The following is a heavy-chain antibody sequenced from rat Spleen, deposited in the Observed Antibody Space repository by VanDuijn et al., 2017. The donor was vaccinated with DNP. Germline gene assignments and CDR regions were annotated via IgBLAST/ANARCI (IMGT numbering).Heavy chain of an antibody. CDR3: ARGLNYGRFGYSWYFDF. J-gene: IGHJ1*01. D-gene: IGHD1-11*01. CDR2: ISYSGST. V-gene: IGHV3-1*01. CDR1: GYSITSNY. Sequence: EVQLQESGPGLVKPSQSLSLTCSVTGYSITSNYWAWIRKFPGNKMEWMGYISYSGSTGYNPFLKSRISITRDTSKNQFFLQLNSVTTEDIATYYCARGLNYGRFGYSWYFDFWGPGTMVTVSS.